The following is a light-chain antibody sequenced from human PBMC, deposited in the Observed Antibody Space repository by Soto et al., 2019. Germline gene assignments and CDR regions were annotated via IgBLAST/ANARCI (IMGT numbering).Light chain of an antibody. Sequence: QSALTHPASVSGSPGQSIAISCTGSSSDIGIYKYVSWYQQHPGKVPKLIIYEVTNRPSGVSNRFSGSKSGNTASLTISGLQAEDEADYYCSSYTTSSTRVFGPGTKLTVL. CDR3: SSYTTSSTRV. J-gene: IGLJ1*01. V-gene: IGLV2-14*01. CDR2: EVT. CDR1: SSDIGIYKY.